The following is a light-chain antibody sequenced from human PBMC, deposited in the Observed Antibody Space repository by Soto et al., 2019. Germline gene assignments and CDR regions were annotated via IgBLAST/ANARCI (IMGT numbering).Light chain of an antibody. V-gene: IGKV1-5*03. CDR2: KAS. CDR1: QTISSW. Sequence: DIKMTQSPSILSGSVGDRVTISCRTGQTISSWLAWYQQKPGKAPKLLIYKASTLKSGVPSRFSGSGSGTEFTLTISSLQPDDFATYYCQHYNSYSEAFGQGTKVDIK. J-gene: IGKJ1*01. CDR3: QHYNSYSEA.